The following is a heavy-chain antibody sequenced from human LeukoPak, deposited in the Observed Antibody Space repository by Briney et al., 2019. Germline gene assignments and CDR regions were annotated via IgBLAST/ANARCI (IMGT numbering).Heavy chain of an antibody. CDR1: GYSISNGYY. V-gene: IGHV4-38-2*02. CDR2: IHHSGTS. Sequence: SETLSLTCTVSGYSISNGYYWGWARQPPGKGLEWIGSIHHSGTSSYNPSLKSRVTMSVDTSKNHFSLKLSSVTAADAAMYYCARRGYCSSTSCQYMDVWGKGTTVTVSS. J-gene: IGHJ6*03. D-gene: IGHD2-2*01. CDR3: ARRGYCSSTSCQYMDV.